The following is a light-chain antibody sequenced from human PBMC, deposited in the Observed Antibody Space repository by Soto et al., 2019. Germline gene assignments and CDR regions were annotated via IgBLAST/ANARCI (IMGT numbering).Light chain of an antibody. J-gene: IGLJ2*01. CDR2: KTN. CDR3: AAWDDSLNGVI. CDR1: SSNIGNNH. Sequence: QSVLTQPPSASGTPGQRVTISCSGSSSNIGNNHLFWYQQLPGTAPKLLIYKTNHRPSRVPDRFSASKSGTSASLAISGLRSEDEADYYCAAWDDSLNGVIFGGGTKLTVL. V-gene: IGLV1-47*01.